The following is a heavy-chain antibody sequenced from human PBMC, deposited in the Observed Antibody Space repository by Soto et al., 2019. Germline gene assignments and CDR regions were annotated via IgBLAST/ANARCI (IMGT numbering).Heavy chain of an antibody. J-gene: IGHJ4*02. V-gene: IGHV4-4*02. CDR1: GGSLSSSTW. CDR3: VQHGGHPYYHDV. CDR2: IYYSGST. Sequence: SSETLSLTCAVSGGSLSSSTWWSWVRQPPGKALEWLGEIYYSGSTKYNPSLNSRVTISADQSKNDFSLRLNSVTAADTAVYYCVQHGGHPYYHDVWDQGILVTVAS.